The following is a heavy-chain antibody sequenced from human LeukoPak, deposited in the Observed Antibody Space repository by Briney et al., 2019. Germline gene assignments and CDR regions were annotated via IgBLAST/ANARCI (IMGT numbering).Heavy chain of an antibody. D-gene: IGHD2-2*01. J-gene: IGHJ6*02. CDR1: GFTFSSYG. V-gene: IGHV3-30*18. CDR2: ISYDGSNK. CDR3: AKDGVPYCSSTSCSTATIYYYGMDV. Sequence: GGSLRLSCAASGFTFSSYGMHWVRQAPGKGLEWVAVISYDGSNKYYADSVKGRFTISRDNSKNTLYLQMNSLRAEDTAVYYCAKDGVPYCSSTSCSTATIYYYGMDVWGQGTTVTVSS.